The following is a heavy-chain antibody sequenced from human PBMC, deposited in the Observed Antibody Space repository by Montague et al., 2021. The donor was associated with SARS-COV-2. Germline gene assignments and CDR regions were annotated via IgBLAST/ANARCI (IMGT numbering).Heavy chain of an antibody. CDR3: ARHVTIDRPLENGFDL. J-gene: IGHJ5*02. CDR2: IYYSGGT. Sequence: SETLSLTCSVSGGSINTSGYYWGWIRQPPGKGLEWIVSIYYSGGTYYNPSLKSRVTISLDTSKNHFSLNLSSVTAADTAVYYCARHVTIDRPLENGFDLWGQGTMVTVSS. D-gene: IGHD3-3*01. V-gene: IGHV4-39*01. CDR1: GGSINTSGYY.